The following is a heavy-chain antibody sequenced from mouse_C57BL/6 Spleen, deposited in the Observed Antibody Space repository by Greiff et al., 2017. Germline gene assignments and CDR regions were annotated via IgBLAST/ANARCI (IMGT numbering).Heavy chain of an antibody. V-gene: IGHV1-54*01. D-gene: IGHD2-2*01. Sequence: VHLVESGAELVRPGTSVKVSCKASGYAFTNYLIEWVKQRPGQGLEWIGVINPGSGGTNYNEKFKGKATLTADKSSSTAYMQLSSLTSEDSAVYFCARERHGYIYAMDYWGQGTSVTVSS. J-gene: IGHJ4*01. CDR1: GYAFTNYL. CDR2: INPGSGGT. CDR3: ARERHGYIYAMDY.